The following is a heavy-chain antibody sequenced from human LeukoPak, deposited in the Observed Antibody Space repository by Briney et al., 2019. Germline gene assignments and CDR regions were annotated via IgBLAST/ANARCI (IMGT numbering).Heavy chain of an antibody. CDR3: ARGGSRSGGSLRTFDS. V-gene: IGHV1-8*01. J-gene: IGHJ4*02. Sequence: ASVKVSCKASGYTFSSHNINWERHCSGHGLEWRGWMRPYTGFTGYAQKFRCIVTMTRDTATNTSYMELSSLRSDDTAVYYCARGGSRSGGSLRTFDSWGQGTLVIVSS. CDR1: GYTFSSHN. CDR2: MRPYTGFT. D-gene: IGHD2-15*01.